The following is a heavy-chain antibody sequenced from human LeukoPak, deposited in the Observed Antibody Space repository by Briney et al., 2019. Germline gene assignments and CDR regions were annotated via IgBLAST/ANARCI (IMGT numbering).Heavy chain of an antibody. Sequence: KPSQTLSLTCAVSGDTVSSNSAAWNWIRHSPSRGLEWLVSTYYRSKWYNDYAVSVKSRITINPDTSKNQFSLQMNSVTPEDTSVYYSARDGSAMSWNYYMDVWGNGTTVTVSS. CDR1: GDTVSSNSAA. CDR3: ARDGSAMSWNYYMDV. J-gene: IGHJ6*03. D-gene: IGHD5-18*01. V-gene: IGHV6-1*01. CDR2: TYYRSKWYN.